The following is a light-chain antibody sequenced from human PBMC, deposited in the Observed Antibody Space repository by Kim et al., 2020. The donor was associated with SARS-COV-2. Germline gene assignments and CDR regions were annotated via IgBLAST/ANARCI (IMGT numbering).Light chain of an antibody. Sequence: GEGATLAGRARHGIGSSLAWYEQTRGQAPRLLRYDAAIRATGIPDRFSGSGSGTDFTLTIGGLGPEEFGVYFCQQHSKGPPAPYFGGGTKLEI. CDR2: DAA. CDR1: HGIGSS. V-gene: IGKV3-11*01. J-gene: IGKJ4*01. CDR3: QQHSKGPPAPY.